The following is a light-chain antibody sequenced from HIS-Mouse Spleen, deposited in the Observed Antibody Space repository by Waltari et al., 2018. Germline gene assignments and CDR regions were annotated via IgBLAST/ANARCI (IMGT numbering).Light chain of an antibody. CDR1: SSDVGRYNL. Sequence: QSALTQPASVSGSPGQSITISCTGTSSDVGRYNLVPWYQQHPGKAPKLMIYEGSKRPSGVSHRFSGSKSGNTASLTISGLQAEDEADYYCCSYAGSSTWVFGGGTKLTVL. V-gene: IGLV2-23*01. J-gene: IGLJ3*02. CDR3: CSYAGSSTWV. CDR2: EGS.